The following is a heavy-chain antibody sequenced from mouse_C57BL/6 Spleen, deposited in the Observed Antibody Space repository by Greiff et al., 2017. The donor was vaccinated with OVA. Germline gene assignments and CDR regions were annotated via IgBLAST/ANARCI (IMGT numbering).Heavy chain of an antibody. J-gene: IGHJ3*01. Sequence: QVQLQQPGAELVKPGASVKMSCKASGYTFTSYWITWVKQRPGQGLEWIGDIYPGSGSTNYNEKFKSKATLTVDTSSSTAYMQLSSLTSEDSAVYYCARDSYGNLPWVAYWGQGTLVTVSA. D-gene: IGHD2-1*01. CDR1: GYTFTSYW. V-gene: IGHV1-55*01. CDR2: IYPGSGST. CDR3: ARDSYGNLPWVAY.